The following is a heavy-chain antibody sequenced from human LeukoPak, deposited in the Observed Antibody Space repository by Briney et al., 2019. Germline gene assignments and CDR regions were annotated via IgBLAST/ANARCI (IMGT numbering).Heavy chain of an antibody. CDR3: ARGTVTMVDY. V-gene: IGHV3-66*01. Sequence: GGSLRLSCAASGFTVSSNYMSWVRQAPGRGLEWVSVIYSGGSAYYADSVKGRFTISRDNSKNTLFLQMNSLRAGDTAVYYCARGTVTMVDYWGQGTLVTVSS. CDR2: IYSGGSA. J-gene: IGHJ4*02. CDR1: GFTVSSNY. D-gene: IGHD3-10*01.